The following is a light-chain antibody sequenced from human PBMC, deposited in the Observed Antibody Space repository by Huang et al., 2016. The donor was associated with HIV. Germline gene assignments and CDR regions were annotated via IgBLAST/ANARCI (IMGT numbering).Light chain of an antibody. V-gene: IGKV3-15*01. Sequence: EIVMTQSPATLSVSPGERATLSCRASQSITSNLAWYQQKPGQATSLLIYAASTRATGIPARFSGSGSGTEFTLSISSLQSEDFAVYYCQQYNNWPPWTFGQGTKVEIK. CDR1: QSITSN. CDR2: AAS. CDR3: QQYNNWPPWT. J-gene: IGKJ1*01.